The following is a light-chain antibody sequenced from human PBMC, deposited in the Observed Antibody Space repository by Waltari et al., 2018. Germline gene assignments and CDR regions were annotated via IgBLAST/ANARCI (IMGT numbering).Light chain of an antibody. CDR1: QSVSSN. J-gene: IGKJ2*01. V-gene: IGKV3-15*01. CDR2: GAS. CDR3: QQYNNWPPYT. Sequence: EIVMTQSPATLSVSTGERAPLPCRASQSVSSNLAWYQQKPGQAPRLLIYGASTRATGIPARFSGSGSGTEFTLTISSLQSEDFAVYYCQQYNNWPPYTFGQGTKLEIK.